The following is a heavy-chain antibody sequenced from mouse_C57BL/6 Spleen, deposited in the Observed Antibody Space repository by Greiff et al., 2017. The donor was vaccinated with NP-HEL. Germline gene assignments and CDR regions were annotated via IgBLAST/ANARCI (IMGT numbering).Heavy chain of an antibody. Sequence: LQESGPELVKPGASVKISCKASGYAFSSSWMNWVKQRPGKGLEWIGRIYPGDGDTNYNGKFKGKATLTADKSSSTAYMQLSSLTSEDSAVYFCARSGYEGYFDVWGTRTTVTVSS. D-gene: IGHD3-1*01. V-gene: IGHV1-82*01. CDR1: GYAFSSSW. CDR3: ARSGYEGYFDV. J-gene: IGHJ1*03. CDR2: IYPGDGDT.